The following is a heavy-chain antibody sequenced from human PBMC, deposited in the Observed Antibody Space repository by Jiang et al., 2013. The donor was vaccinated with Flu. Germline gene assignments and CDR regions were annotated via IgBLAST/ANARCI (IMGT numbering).Heavy chain of an antibody. Sequence: KPTQTLTLTCTFSGFSLSTSGMCVSWIRQPPGKALEWLARIDWDDDKYYSTSLKTRLTISKDTSKNQVVLTMTNMDPVDTATYYCARIHSYGQNDAFDIWGQGTMVTVSS. D-gene: IGHD5-18*01. CDR3: ARIHSYGQNDAFDI. CDR2: IDWDDDK. V-gene: IGHV2-70*11. CDR1: GFSLSTSGMC. J-gene: IGHJ3*02.